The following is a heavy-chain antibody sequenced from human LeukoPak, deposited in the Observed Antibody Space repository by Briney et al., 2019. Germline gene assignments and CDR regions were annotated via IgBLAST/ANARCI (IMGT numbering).Heavy chain of an antibody. D-gene: IGHD6-19*01. CDR2: INEDGSNK. J-gene: IGHJ4*02. V-gene: IGHV3-7*01. CDR1: GFSFSNHY. Sequence: GGSLRLSCTASGFSFSNHYMRWIRQAPGKGLEWVANINEDGSNKWHLGSVKGRFTVSRDNARNSLYLQVNSLRVEDTAVYYCTRVIVAVPGYFDYFDFWGQGVLVTVSS. CDR3: TRVIVAVPGYFDYFDF.